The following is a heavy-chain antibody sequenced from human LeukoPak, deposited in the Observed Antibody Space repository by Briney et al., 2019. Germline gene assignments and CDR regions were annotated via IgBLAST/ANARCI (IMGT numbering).Heavy chain of an antibody. CDR3: AKIYSNYPYYYYMDV. CDR1: GFTFSSYG. D-gene: IGHD4-11*01. V-gene: IGHV3-30*02. J-gene: IGHJ6*03. Sequence: GGSLRPSCAASGFTFSSYGMHWVRQAPGKGLEWVAFIRYDGSNKYYADSVKGRFTISGDNSKNTLYLQMNSLRAEDTAVYYCAKIYSNYPYYYYMDVWGKGTTVTVSS. CDR2: IRYDGSNK.